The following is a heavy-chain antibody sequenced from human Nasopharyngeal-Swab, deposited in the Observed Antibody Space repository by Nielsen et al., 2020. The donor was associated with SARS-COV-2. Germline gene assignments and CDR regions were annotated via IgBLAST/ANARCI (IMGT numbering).Heavy chain of an antibody. D-gene: IGHD5-24*01. V-gene: IGHV3-33*01. J-gene: IGHJ3*02. CDR2: IWYDGSYK. CDR1: GFTFSGYG. Sequence: GGSLRLSCTVSGFTFSGYGMHWVRQAPGKGLEWVAVIWYDGSYKYYGDSVKGRFTISRDNSKNTLYLEMNNLRVEDTAVYYCARDRVGWLQLSPDAFDIWGQGTMVTVSS. CDR3: ARDRVGWLQLSPDAFDI.